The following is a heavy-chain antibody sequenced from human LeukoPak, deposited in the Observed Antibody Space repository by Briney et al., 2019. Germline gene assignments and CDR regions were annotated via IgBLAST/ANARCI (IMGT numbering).Heavy chain of an antibody. D-gene: IGHD5-18*01. CDR1: GYTFTSYG. J-gene: IGHJ4*02. V-gene: IGHV1-18*01. Sequence: ASVKVSCKASGYTFTSYGISWVRQAPGQGLEWMGWISAYNGNTNYAQKLQSRVTITTDKSTNTAYLELKSLRSDDTAVYYCARDDGIQLWPQDYWGQGTLVTVSS. CDR2: ISAYNGNT. CDR3: ARDDGIQLWPQDY.